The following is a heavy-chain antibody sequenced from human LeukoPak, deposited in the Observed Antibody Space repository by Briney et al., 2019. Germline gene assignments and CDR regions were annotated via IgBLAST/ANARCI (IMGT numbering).Heavy chain of an antibody. D-gene: IGHD2-15*01. CDR3: ARDNCSGGSCYNDY. V-gene: IGHV1-69*06. CDR1: GGTFSSYA. Sequence: SVKVSCKASGGTFSSYAISWVRQAPGQGLEWMGGIIPIFGTANYAQKFQGRVTITADKSTSTAYMELSSLRSEDTAVYYCARDNCSGGSCYNDYWGQGTLVTVSS. J-gene: IGHJ4*02. CDR2: IIPIFGTA.